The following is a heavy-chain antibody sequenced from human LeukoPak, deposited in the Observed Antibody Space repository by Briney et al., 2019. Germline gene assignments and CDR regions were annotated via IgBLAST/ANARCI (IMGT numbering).Heavy chain of an antibody. CDR2: IGHSGST. J-gene: IGHJ5*02. CDR3: AREEATGTAWFDP. Sequence: SETLSLTCAVYGGSFSGYYWSWIRQSPGKGLEWIGEIGHSGSTNYNPSLKSRVTISVDTSKNQFSLKLSSVTAADTAVYFCAREEATGTAWFDPWGQGTLVTVSS. CDR1: GGSFSGYY. D-gene: IGHD6-13*01. V-gene: IGHV4-34*01.